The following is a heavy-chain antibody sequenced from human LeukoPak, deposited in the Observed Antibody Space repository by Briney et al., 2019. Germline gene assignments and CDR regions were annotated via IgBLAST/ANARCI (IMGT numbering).Heavy chain of an antibody. Sequence: GASVKVSCKASGYTFTSYDINWVRQATGQGLEWMGWMNPNSGNTGYAQKFQGRVTITRNTSISTAYMELSSLRSEDTAVYYCARHLDYYYGMDVWGQGTTVTVSS. CDR3: ARHLDYYYGMDV. CDR1: GYTFTSYD. J-gene: IGHJ6*02. CDR2: MNPNSGNT. V-gene: IGHV1-8*03.